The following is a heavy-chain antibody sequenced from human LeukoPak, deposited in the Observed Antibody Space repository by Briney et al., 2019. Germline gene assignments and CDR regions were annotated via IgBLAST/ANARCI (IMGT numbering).Heavy chain of an antibody. V-gene: IGHV1-2*02. D-gene: IGHD3-22*01. CDR3: ARDVLGYDSSASD. CDR1: GYTFGDYY. Sequence: ASVKVSCRASGYTFGDYYIHWVRQAPGQGLEWMGWVNSNIGDTYYAQKFRGRLAITRDKSITTVHMELSSLRSNDTAVYYCARDVLGYDSSASDWGQGTLVTVSS. J-gene: IGHJ4*02. CDR2: VNSNIGDT.